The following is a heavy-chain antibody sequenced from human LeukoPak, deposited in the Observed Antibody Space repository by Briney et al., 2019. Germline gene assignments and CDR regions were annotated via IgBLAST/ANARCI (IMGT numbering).Heavy chain of an antibody. Sequence: GGSLRLPCAASGFTFSSHWMSWVRQAPGKGLEWVANIKQDGSEEYYVDSVKGRFTISRDNAKNSLYLQMNSLRAEDTAVYYCARGGTYYDILTGYYTAWYFDYWGQGTLVTVSS. CDR1: GFTFSSHW. D-gene: IGHD3-9*01. J-gene: IGHJ4*02. CDR3: ARGGTYYDILTGYYTAWYFDY. CDR2: IKQDGSEE. V-gene: IGHV3-7*04.